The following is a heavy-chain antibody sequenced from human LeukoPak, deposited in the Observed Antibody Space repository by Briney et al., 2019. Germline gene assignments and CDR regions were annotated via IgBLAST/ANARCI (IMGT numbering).Heavy chain of an antibody. CDR2: ISGSGGST. V-gene: IGHV3-23*01. CDR1: GFTFSDYY. D-gene: IGHD3-22*01. Sequence: GGSLRLSCAASGFTFSDYYMNWIRQAPGKRLEWVSAISGSGGSTYYADSVKGRFTISRDNSKNTLYLQMNSLRAEDTAVYYCAKSGMIVAAYGDYWGQGTLVTVSS. J-gene: IGHJ4*02. CDR3: AKSGMIVAAYGDY.